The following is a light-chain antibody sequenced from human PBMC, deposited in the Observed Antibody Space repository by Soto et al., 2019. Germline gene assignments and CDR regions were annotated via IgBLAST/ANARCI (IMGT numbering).Light chain of an antibody. CDR1: SSDVGAYNF. CDR3: CSYAGSYTYI. Sequence: QSALTQPRSVSGSPGQSVTISCSGTSSDVGAYNFVSWYQHHPGKAPKVMIYDVSKRPSGVPDRFSGSKSGNTASLTISGLQAEDEAEYYCCSYAGSYTYIFGTGTKLTVL. CDR2: DVS. J-gene: IGLJ1*01. V-gene: IGLV2-11*01.